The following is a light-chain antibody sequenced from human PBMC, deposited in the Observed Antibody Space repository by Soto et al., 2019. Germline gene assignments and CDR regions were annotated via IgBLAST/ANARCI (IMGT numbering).Light chain of an antibody. CDR2: DVS. V-gene: IGLV2-14*01. Sequence: QSALTHPASVSGSPGQSITISCTGTSSDVGGYNYVSWYQQHPGKAPKLMIYDVSNRPSGVSNRFSGSRSGNTASLTISGLQAEDEADYYCTSYTRTSSTTYVFGTGTKVTVL. J-gene: IGLJ1*01. CDR1: SSDVGGYNY. CDR3: TSYTRTSSTTYV.